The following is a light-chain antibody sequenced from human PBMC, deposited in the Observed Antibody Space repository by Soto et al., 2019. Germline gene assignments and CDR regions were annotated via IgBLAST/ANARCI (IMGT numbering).Light chain of an antibody. CDR2: TAS. J-gene: IGKJ4*01. CDR3: QQTTTFSLT. CDR1: QGVSTW. Sequence: DIQMTQSPSSVSASVGDRVTITCRASQGVSTWLAWYQQKPGKAPNLLIYTASSLQSGVPSRFSGSGSGTECTLTISSLQPEDFATYYCQQTTTFSLTFGGGTKVEI. V-gene: IGKV1D-12*01.